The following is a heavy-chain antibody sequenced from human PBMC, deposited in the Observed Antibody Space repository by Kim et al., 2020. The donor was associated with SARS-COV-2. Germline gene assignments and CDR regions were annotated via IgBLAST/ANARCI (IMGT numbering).Heavy chain of an antibody. CDR1: GFTFSSYA. CDR3: AKHLMGVAKAFDS. V-gene: IGHV3-23*01. Sequence: GGSLRLSCAASGFTFSSYAMSWVRQAPGKGLEWVSSITATGGSTYYADSVKGRFSISRDNSKNTLYMQMNSLRVEDTAVYYCAKHLMGVAKAFDSWGQGTLVTVSS. D-gene: IGHD3-10*01. J-gene: IGHJ4*02. CDR2: ITATGGST.